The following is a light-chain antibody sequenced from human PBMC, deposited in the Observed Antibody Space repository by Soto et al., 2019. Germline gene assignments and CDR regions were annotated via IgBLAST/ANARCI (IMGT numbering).Light chain of an antibody. CDR3: QSYDRSLSAWV. CDR1: SSNIRAGYD. CDR2: ANT. V-gene: IGLV1-40*01. Sequence: QSVLTQPPSVSGAPGQRVTISCSGSSSNIRAGYDVHWYQQLPGTAPKLLIYANTNRRSGVPDRFSGSNSGTSASLAITGLQAEDEADYYCQSYDRSLSAWVFGGGTKLTVL. J-gene: IGLJ3*02.